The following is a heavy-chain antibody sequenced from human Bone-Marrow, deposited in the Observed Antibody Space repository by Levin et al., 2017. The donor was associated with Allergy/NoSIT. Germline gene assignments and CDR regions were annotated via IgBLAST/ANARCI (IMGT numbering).Heavy chain of an antibody. CDR3: AKDRAGSLPDAFDI. Sequence: ASVKVSCAASGFTFGSYAMTWVRQPPGKGLEWVSALSSTGGTTYYADSVRGRFIISRDNSKNTLYLQLNSLRAEDTAIYYCAKDRAGSLPDAFDIWGQGTLVTVSA. J-gene: IGHJ3*02. V-gene: IGHV3-23*01. D-gene: IGHD3-10*01. CDR2: LSSTGGTT. CDR1: GFTFGSYA.